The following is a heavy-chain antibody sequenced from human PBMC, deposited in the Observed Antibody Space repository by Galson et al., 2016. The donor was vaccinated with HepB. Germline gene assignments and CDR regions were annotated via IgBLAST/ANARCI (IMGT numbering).Heavy chain of an antibody. J-gene: IGHJ6*02. CDR3: AKDVIVATLRPYYGLDV. D-gene: IGHD2/OR15-2a*01. Sequence: SLRLSCAASGFTFDTYAMAWIRQAPGKGLEWVSSISGSGGSIYSADSVKGRFTVSRDNSKNTLYLQMNSLRAEDTAVYYCAKDVIVATLRPYYGLDVWGQGTTVTVSS. CDR1: GFTFDTYA. V-gene: IGHV3-23*01. CDR2: ISGSGGSI.